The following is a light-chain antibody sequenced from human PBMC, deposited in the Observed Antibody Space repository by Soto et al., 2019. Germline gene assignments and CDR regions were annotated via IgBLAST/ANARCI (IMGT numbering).Light chain of an antibody. CDR1: SSDVGGYNY. CDR2: DVD. J-gene: IGLJ1*01. Sequence: TGTSSDVGGYNYVSWYQQYPGKAPKLMIYDVDTRPSGVSNRFSGSKSGNTASLTISGLQADDEADYYCSSYTNSNTLVFGSGTRSPS. CDR3: SSYTNSNTLV. V-gene: IGLV2-14*04.